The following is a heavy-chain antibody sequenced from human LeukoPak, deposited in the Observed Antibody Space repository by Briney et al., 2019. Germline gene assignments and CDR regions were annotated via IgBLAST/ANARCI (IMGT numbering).Heavy chain of an antibody. CDR3: XXXXXXXXXXXXXYXNWFNP. V-gene: IGHV4-39*01. J-gene: IGHJ5*02. CDR2: IYYSGST. Sequence: SETLSLTCTVSGGSISSSSYYWGWIRQPPGKGLEGIGSIYYSGSTYYNPSLKSRVIISVDTSKNRFSLKLSSVTAADTAVFYCXXXXXXXXXXXXXYXNWFNPWGQGTLVTVSS. CDR1: GGSISSSSYY. D-gene: IGHD3-3*01.